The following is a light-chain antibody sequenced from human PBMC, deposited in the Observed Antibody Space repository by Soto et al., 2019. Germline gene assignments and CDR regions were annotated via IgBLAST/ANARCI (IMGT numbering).Light chain of an antibody. CDR2: GNS. CDR1: SSNIGAGYD. CDR3: QSYASSLSGWV. V-gene: IGLV1-40*01. Sequence: QSVLTQPPSVSGAPGQRGTISCTGSSSNIGAGYDVHWYQQLPGTAPKLLIYGNSNRPSGVPDRFSGSKSGTSASLAITGLQAEDEADYYCQSYASSLSGWVFGGGTKVTVL. J-gene: IGLJ3*02.